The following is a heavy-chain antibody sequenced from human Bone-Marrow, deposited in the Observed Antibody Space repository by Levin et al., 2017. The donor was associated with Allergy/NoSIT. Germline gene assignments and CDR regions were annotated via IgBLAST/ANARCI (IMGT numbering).Heavy chain of an antibody. CDR1: GFTVGNNY. CDR3: ARDRHCSGDKCYEP. D-gene: IGHD2-15*01. V-gene: IGHV3-66*02. Sequence: GGSLRLSCAVSGFTVGNNYLRWVRQAPGKGLEWVSLIYSGGGTYYADSVKGRFTISRDNSENTLHLQMNSLRVADTAVYYCARDRHCSGDKCYEPWGQGSLVTVSS. J-gene: IGHJ5*02. CDR2: IYSGGGT.